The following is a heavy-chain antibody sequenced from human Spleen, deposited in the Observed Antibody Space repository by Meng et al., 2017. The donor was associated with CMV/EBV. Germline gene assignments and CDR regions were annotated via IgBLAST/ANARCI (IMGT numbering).Heavy chain of an antibody. CDR2: ISGSGGST. D-gene: IGHD5-18*01. Sequence: GGSLRLSCAASGFTFSRYAIHWVRQAPGKGLEWVSAISGSGGSTYYADSVKGRFTISRDNSKNTLYLQMNSLRAEDTAVYYCAKDPRMVTAGEDYWGQGTLVTVSS. CDR3: AKDPRMVTAGEDY. V-gene: IGHV3-23*01. J-gene: IGHJ4*02. CDR1: GFTFSRYA.